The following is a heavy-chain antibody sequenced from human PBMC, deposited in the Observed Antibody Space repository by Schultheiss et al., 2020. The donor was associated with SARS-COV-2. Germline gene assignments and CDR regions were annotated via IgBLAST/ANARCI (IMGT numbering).Heavy chain of an antibody. J-gene: IGHJ5*02. D-gene: IGHD1-26*01. CDR1: GGSISSGSYY. CDR3: AREYMGARRGGWFDP. CDR2: IYTSGST. Sequence: SETLSLTCTVSGGSISSGSYYWSWIRQPAGKGLEWIGRIYTSGSTNYNPSSKSRVTISVDTSKNQFSLKLSSVTAADTAVYYCAREYMGARRGGWFDPWGQGTLVTVSS. V-gene: IGHV4-61*02.